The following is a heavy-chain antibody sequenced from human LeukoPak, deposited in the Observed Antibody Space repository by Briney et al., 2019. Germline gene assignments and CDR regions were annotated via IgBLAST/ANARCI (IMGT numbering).Heavy chain of an antibody. CDR1: GYTFTSYG. CDR2: ISAYNGNT. Sequence: GASVKVSCKASGYTFTSYGISWVRQSPGQGLEWMGWISAYNGNTNSAQKLQGRVTMTPDTSTSTAYMELSSLRSDDTAVYYCAREALVPARPFDYWGQGTLVTVSS. CDR3: AREALVPARPFDY. V-gene: IGHV1-18*01. D-gene: IGHD2-2*01. J-gene: IGHJ4*02.